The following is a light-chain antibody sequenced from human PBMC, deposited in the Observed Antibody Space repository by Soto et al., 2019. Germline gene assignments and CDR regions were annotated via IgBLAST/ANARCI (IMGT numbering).Light chain of an antibody. Sequence: QSVLTKPPSASGTPGQRVTISCAGSSSNIGRNTVNWYHQLPGAAPKLLIYNNYQRPSGVPDRFSGSKSGTSASLAISGLQSEDEADYYCAAWDDSLNGHVVFGGGTKLTVL. CDR1: SSNIGRNT. CDR2: NNY. V-gene: IGLV1-44*01. J-gene: IGLJ2*01. CDR3: AAWDDSLNGHVV.